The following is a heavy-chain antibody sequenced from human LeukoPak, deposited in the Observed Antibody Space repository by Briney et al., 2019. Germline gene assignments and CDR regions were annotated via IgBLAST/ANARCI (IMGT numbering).Heavy chain of an antibody. Sequence: GGSLRLSCAASGFTFSSYAMSWVRQAPGKGLEWVSAISGSGGSTYYADSVKGRLTISRDNSKNTLYLQMNSLRAEDTAVYYCAKDLEYYDSSGHFDYWGQGTLVTVSS. CDR1: GFTFSSYA. CDR2: ISGSGGST. V-gene: IGHV3-23*01. CDR3: AKDLEYYDSSGHFDY. D-gene: IGHD3-22*01. J-gene: IGHJ4*02.